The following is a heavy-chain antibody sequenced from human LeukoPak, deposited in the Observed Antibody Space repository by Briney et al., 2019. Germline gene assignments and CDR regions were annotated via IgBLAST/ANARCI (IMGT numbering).Heavy chain of an antibody. CDR3: ARECDGDCYYWYFDL. CDR2: INTNTGNP. J-gene: IGHJ2*01. CDR1: GYTFTSYA. V-gene: IGHV7-4-1*02. Sequence: ASVKVSCKASGYTFTSYAMNWVRQAPGQGLEWMGWINTNTGNPTYAQGFTGRFVFSLDTSVSTAYLQISSLKAEDTAVYYCARECDGDCYYWYFDLWGRGTLVTVSS. D-gene: IGHD2-21*02.